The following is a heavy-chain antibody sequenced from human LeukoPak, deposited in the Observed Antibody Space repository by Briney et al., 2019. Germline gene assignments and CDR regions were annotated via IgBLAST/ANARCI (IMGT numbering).Heavy chain of an antibody. V-gene: IGHV3-23*01. D-gene: IGHD6-13*01. CDR1: GFTFSSYA. CDR2: ISGSGGST. J-gene: IGHJ5*02. Sequence: QSGGSLRLSCAASGFTFSSYAMSWVRQAPGKGLDWVSAISGSGGSTYYADSVKGRFTISRDNSKNTLYLQMNSLRAEDTAVYYCARLSSSWSSTNWFDPWGQGTLVTVSS. CDR3: ARLSSSWSSTNWFDP.